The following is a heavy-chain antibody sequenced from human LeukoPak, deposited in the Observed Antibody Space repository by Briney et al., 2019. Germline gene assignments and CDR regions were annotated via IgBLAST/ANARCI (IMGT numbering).Heavy chain of an antibody. Sequence: GGSLRLSCAASGFTFSSYSMNWVRQAPGKGLEWVSYISSSSSTIYYADSVKGRFTISRDNAKNSLYLQMNSLRDEDTAVYYCARSPWGPMNSRIRGGGYYFDYWGQGTLVTASS. CDR1: GFTFSSYS. J-gene: IGHJ4*02. CDR2: ISSSSSTI. D-gene: IGHD3-16*01. V-gene: IGHV3-48*02. CDR3: ARSPWGPMNSRIRGGGYYFDY.